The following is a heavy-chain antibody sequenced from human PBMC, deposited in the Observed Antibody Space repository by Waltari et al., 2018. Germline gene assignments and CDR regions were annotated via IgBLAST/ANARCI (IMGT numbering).Heavy chain of an antibody. CDR3: ARDPYDSSGYYYPSWFDP. Sequence: EVQLLESGGGLVQPGGSLRLSWAASGFAFSTYSMNWVRRAPGKGLEWVSYITSSSSTTHYADSVKGRFTISRDNAQNSLYLQMSSLRAEDTAVYYCARDPYDSSGYYYPSWFDPWGQGTLVIVSS. CDR2: ITSSSSTT. V-gene: IGHV3-48*04. J-gene: IGHJ5*02. CDR1: GFAFSTYS. D-gene: IGHD3-22*01.